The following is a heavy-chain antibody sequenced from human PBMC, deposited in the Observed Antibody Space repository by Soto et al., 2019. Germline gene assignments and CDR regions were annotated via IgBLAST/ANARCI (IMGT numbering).Heavy chain of an antibody. CDR1: GGSISSYY. CDR3: SRCAYDSSGYYFDY. J-gene: IGHJ4*02. D-gene: IGHD3-22*01. CDR2: IYYSGST. Sequence: SETLSLTCTVSGGSISSYYWSWIRQPPGKGLEWIGYIYYSGSTNYNPSPKSRVAISVVTTKNQMSLKLSYVTAADTDVYSCSRCAYDSSGYYFDYWCQGTLVIVS. V-gene: IGHV4-59*01.